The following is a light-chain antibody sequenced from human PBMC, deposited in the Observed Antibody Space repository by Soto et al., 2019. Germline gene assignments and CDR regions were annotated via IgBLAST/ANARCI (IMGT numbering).Light chain of an antibody. CDR1: QSISSF. CDR3: QQSYSIWCT. Sequence: DIQMTQYPSSLSTSVGNRVTISCRASQSISSFLNWFQQKPGKAPKLLIYAASSLQSGVPSRFSGSGSGTNFTLTIDSLQPEDFATYYCQQSYSIWCTFGQRTKVDIK. J-gene: IGKJ1*01. V-gene: IGKV1-39*01. CDR2: AAS.